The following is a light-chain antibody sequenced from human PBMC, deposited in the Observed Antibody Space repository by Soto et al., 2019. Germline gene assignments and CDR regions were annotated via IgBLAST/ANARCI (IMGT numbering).Light chain of an antibody. CDR2: AAS. J-gene: IGKJ5*01. V-gene: IGKV1-39*01. CDR1: QSISFY. CDR3: QQSYSTPIT. Sequence: DIQMTQSPSSLSASVGDRVTITCRASQSISFYLNWYQQKPGNAPKVLIYAASNLQTGVPSRFSGSGSGTDFTLTINSLQPEDFATYSCQQSYSTPITLGQGTRLEMK.